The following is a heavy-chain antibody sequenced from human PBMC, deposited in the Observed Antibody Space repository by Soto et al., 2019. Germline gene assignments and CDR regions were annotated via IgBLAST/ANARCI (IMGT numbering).Heavy chain of an antibody. J-gene: IGHJ1*01. V-gene: IGHV6-1*01. CDR3: ARDRYDILTGSKYFQH. D-gene: IGHD3-9*01. CDR2: TYYRSKWYN. Sequence: SQTLSLTCAISGDSVSSNSAAWNWIRQSPSRGLEWLGRTYYRSKWYNDYAVSVKSRITINPDTSKNQFSLQLNSVTPEDTAVYYCARDRYDILTGSKYFQHWGQGTLVTVSS. CDR1: GDSVSSNSAA.